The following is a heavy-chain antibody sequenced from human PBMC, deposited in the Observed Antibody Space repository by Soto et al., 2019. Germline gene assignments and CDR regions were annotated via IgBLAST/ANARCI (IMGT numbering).Heavy chain of an antibody. CDR3: ASCEDYHEIRGYYPHDYGMDV. D-gene: IGHD3-22*01. Sequence: QVQLVQSGAEVKKPGSSVKVSCKASGGTFSSYALSWVRQAPGQGLEWMGGIIPLFGTANYEQQFQGRVTISADNSTSTAYVEVSSLKSEDTAVYYCASCEDYHEIRGYYPHDYGMDVWGPGNTVTVSS. CDR2: IIPLFGTA. V-gene: IGHV1-69*06. J-gene: IGHJ6*02. CDR1: GGTFSSYA.